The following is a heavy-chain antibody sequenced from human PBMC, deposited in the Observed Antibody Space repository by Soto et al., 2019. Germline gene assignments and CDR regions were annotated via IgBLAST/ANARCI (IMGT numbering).Heavy chain of an antibody. V-gene: IGHV4-31*03. CDR2: IYYSGST. CDR1: GGSISSGGYY. CDR3: AGGGVPGDFWSGYYTEKTYFDY. J-gene: IGHJ4*02. Sequence: SETLSLTCTVSGGSISSGGYYWSWIRQHPGKGLEWIGYIYYSGSTYYNPSLKSRVSISVDTSKNQFSMKLSYVTAADTAVYYCAGGGVPGDFWSGYYTEKTYFDYWGQGTPVTVSS. D-gene: IGHD3-3*01.